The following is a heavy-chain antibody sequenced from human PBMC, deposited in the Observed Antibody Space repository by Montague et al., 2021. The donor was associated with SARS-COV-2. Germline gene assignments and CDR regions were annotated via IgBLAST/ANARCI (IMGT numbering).Heavy chain of an antibody. D-gene: IGHD3-10*01. V-gene: IGHV4-61*01. Sequence: SETLSLTCTVSGVSVSNRYTHWSWIRQSPGKGLEWIGHIDYGGSPNYSPSLHSRVTISLDTSKNQLSLRLNSATAADTAVYYCATYWQGGSGRGSWGQGTLVTVVS. CDR1: GVSVSNRYTH. CDR3: ATYWQGGSGRGS. J-gene: IGHJ5*02. CDR2: IDYGGSP.